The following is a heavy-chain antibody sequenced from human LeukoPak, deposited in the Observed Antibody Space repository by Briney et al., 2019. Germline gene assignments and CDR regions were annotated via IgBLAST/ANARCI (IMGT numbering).Heavy chain of an antibody. CDR1: GYTITAYY. CDR2: INPNSGDT. V-gene: IGHV1-2*02. Sequence: ASVRVSYTASGYTITAYYINWVRQAPGQGGEGMGWINPNSGDTNYAQKFHGRVTMTRDTSINTPFMELSRLRSDDTAVYYCARDRHWNQGNFDYWGQGTLVTVSS. D-gene: IGHD1-1*01. J-gene: IGHJ4*02. CDR3: ARDRHWNQGNFDY.